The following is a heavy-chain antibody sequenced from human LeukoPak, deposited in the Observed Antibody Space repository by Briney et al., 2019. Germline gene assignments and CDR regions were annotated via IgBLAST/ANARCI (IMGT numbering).Heavy chain of an antibody. CDR3: ARATDYYVLDV. CDR2: IFYTGST. J-gene: IGHJ6*02. CDR1: GFTFTDYF. V-gene: IGHV4-59*12. Sequence: GSLRLSCAASGFTFTDYFMSWIRQAPGKGLEWVGYIFYTGSTNYNPSLKSRVTISVDASKNQFSLNLSSVTAADTAVYYCARATDYYVLDVWGQGTTVTVSS.